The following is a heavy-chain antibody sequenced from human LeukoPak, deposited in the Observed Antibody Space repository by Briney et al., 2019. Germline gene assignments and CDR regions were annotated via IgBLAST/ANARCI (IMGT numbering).Heavy chain of an antibody. V-gene: IGHV3-30*18. J-gene: IGHJ3*01. Sequence: GGSLRLSCAASGFTFSSYGMHWVRQAPGKGLEWVAVISYDGSNKYYADSVKGRFTISRDNSKNTLYLQMNSLRAEDTAVYYCGKRLGAAGTGAAFDYRGQGTIVTGSS. CDR3: GKRLGAAGTGAAFDY. CDR2: ISYDGSNK. D-gene: IGHD6-13*01. CDR1: GFTFSSYG.